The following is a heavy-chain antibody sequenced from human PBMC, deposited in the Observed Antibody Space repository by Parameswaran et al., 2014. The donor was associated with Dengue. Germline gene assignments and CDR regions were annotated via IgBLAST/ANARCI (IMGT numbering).Heavy chain of an antibody. D-gene: IGHD1-7*01. CDR2: IYYSGST. CDR3: ARDKSYNWNYRGYYYYGMDV. J-gene: IGHJ6*02. Sequence: RWIRQPPGKGLEWIGYIYYSGSTYYNPSLKSRVTISVDTSKNQFSLKLSSVTAADTAVYYCARDKSYNWNYRGYYYYGMDVWGQGTTVTVS. V-gene: IGHV4-31*02.